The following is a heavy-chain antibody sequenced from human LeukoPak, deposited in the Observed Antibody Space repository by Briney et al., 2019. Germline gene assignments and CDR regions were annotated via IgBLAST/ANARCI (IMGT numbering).Heavy chain of an antibody. CDR1: GFTFSSNW. D-gene: IGHD6-19*01. CDR3: ARETPDSSGWD. V-gene: IGHV3-7*01. J-gene: IGHJ4*02. CDR2: LKQDGSQK. Sequence: GGSLRLSCAASGFTFSSNWMSWVRQAPGKGLEWVANLKQDGSQKNYVDSVKGRFTISRDNAKNSLYLQMNSLRAEDTAVYYCARETPDSSGWDWGQGTLVTVSS.